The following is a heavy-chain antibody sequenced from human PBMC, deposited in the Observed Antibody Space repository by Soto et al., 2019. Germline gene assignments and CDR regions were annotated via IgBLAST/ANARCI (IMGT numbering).Heavy chain of an antibody. J-gene: IGHJ3*02. D-gene: IGHD5-12*01. CDR3: AVGLLRDGYNTGAFDI. Sequence: SVKVSCKASGYTFTGYYMHWVRQAPGQGLEWMGWINPNSGGTNYAQKFQGWVTMTRDTSISTAYMELSRLRSDDTAVYYCAVGLLRDGYNTGAFDIWGQGTMVTVSS. V-gene: IGHV1-2*04. CDR2: INPNSGGT. CDR1: GYTFTGYY.